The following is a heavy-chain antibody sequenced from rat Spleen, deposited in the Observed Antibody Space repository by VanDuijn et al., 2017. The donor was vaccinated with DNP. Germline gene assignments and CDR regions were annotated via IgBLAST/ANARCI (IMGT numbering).Heavy chain of an antibody. CDR1: GFTFSDYN. J-gene: IGHJ4*01. V-gene: IGHV5S23*01. D-gene: IGHD4-1*01. CDR2: ISTGRGTT. Sequence: EVQLVESGGDLVQSGRSLKVSCAASGFTFSDYNMAWVRQAPKKGLEWVASISTGRGTTYYRDSVKGRLTISRDNSKSTLYLQMDSLRSEETATYYCARHMDTGPYYALDVWGQGISVTVSS. CDR3: ARHMDTGPYYALDV.